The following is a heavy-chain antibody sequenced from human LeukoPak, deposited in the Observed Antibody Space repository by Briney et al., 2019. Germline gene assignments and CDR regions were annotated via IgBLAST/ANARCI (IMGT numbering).Heavy chain of an antibody. J-gene: IGHJ4*02. V-gene: IGHV3-7*01. CDR3: ANLGYTD. CDR1: GFTYSSSW. CDR2: IKDDGSDK. D-gene: IGHD5-18*01. Sequence: PGGSLRLSCAASGFTYSSSWMSWVRQVPGKGLEWVATIKDDGSDKYYVDSVKGRFTISRDSAKNSLYLQMNSLRVEDTAVYYCANLGYTDWGQGTLVTVSS.